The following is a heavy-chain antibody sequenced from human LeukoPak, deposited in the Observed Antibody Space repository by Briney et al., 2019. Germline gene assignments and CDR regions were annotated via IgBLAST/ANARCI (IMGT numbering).Heavy chain of an antibody. Sequence: GGSLRLSCAASGFTFSSYAMHWVRQAPGKGLEWVAVISYDGSNKYYADSVKGRFTISRDNSKNTLYLQMNSLGAENTAVYYCARGPGWGAVAGPSFDYWGQGTLVTVSS. D-gene: IGHD6-19*01. CDR1: GFTFSSYA. J-gene: IGHJ4*02. V-gene: IGHV3-30*04. CDR3: ARGPGWGAVAGPSFDY. CDR2: ISYDGSNK.